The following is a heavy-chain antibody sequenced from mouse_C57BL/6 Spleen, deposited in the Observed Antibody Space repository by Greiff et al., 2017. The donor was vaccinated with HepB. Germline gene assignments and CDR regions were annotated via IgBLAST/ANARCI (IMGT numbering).Heavy chain of an antibody. V-gene: IGHV5-9*01. CDR1: GFTFSSYT. CDR2: ISGGGGNT. D-gene: IGHD3-2*02. J-gene: IGHJ2*01. Sequence: EVMLVESGGGLVKPGGSLKLSCAASGFTFSSYTMSWVRQTPEKRLEWVATISGGGGNTYYPDSVKGRFTISRDNAKNTLYLQMSSLRSEDTALYYCASTDQAFYYFDYWGQGTTLTVSS. CDR3: ASTDQAFYYFDY.